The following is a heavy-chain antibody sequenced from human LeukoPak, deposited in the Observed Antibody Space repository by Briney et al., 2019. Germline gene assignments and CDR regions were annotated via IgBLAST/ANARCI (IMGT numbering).Heavy chain of an antibody. D-gene: IGHD2-21*02. V-gene: IGHV4-39*01. J-gene: IGHJ4*02. CDR3: ARHVGVVVTTRTAFIPDY. Sequence: PSETLSLTCTVSGGSISTSSYYWGWIRQSPGKGLEWIGSIYYSGSTYYNPSLKSRVTISVDTSKNQFSLKVSSVTAADTAVYYCARHVGVVVTTRTAFIPDYWGQGSLVTVSS. CDR1: GGSISTSSYY. CDR2: IYYSGST.